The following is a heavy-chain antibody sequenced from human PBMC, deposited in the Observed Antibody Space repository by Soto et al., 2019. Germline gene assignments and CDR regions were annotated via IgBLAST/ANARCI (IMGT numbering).Heavy chain of an antibody. CDR2: FHYTGVM. CDR1: GGSISSSTYY. D-gene: IGHD3-9*01. Sequence: PSETLSLTCTVSGGSISSSTYYWGWIRLPPGKGLQWIGSFHYTGVMYYNPALKSRVTMSVDTSKSQFSLKLSSVSAADTAIYYCVRIDILSNWFDPWGQGTPVTVSS. V-gene: IGHV4-39*01. J-gene: IGHJ5*02. CDR3: VRIDILSNWFDP.